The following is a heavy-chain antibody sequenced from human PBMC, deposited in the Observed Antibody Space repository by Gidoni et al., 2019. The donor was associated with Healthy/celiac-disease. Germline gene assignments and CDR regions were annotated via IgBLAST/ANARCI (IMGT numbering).Heavy chain of an antibody. J-gene: IGHJ3*02. Sequence: QVQLQESGPGLVKPSETLSLTCTVSGGPISSYYWSWIRQPAGKGLEWIGRIYTSGSTNYNPSLKSRVTMSVDTSKNQFSLKLSSVTAADTAVYYCARSHYSNYTGDAFDIWGQGTMVTVSS. CDR1: GGPISSYY. CDR2: IYTSGST. CDR3: ARSHYSNYTGDAFDI. D-gene: IGHD4-4*01. V-gene: IGHV4-4*07.